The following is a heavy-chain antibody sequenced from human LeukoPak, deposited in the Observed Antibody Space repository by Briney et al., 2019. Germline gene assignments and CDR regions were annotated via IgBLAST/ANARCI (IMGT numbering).Heavy chain of an antibody. CDR1: GFTFTDAW. CDR2: IESNSDGGAT. D-gene: IGHD4-17*01. CDR3: TREGDDYGDYYWFDP. J-gene: IGHJ5*02. Sequence: GGSLRLSCAASGFTFTDAWVTWVRQAPGKGMEWVGRIESNSDGGATEYAAPVKGRFTISRDDSKTTLYLQMNSLKTEDTAVYYCTREGDDYGDYYWFDPWGQGTLVTVSS. V-gene: IGHV3-15*04.